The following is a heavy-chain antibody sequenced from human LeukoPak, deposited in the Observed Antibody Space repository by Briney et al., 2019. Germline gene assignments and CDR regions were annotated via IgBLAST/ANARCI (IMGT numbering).Heavy chain of an antibody. D-gene: IGHD2-2*01. CDR1: GFTFSEYA. CDR3: ARDHYMEVVPAAGAFDI. V-gene: IGHV3-30-3*01. CDR2: ISYDGRQK. J-gene: IGHJ3*02. Sequence: GRSLRLSCAASGFTFSEYAMHWVRQAPGKGLEWVAVISYDGRQKYYGDSVKGRFTISRDNAKNSLYLEMNSLRAEDTAVYYCARDHYMEVVPAAGAFDIWGQGTMVTVSS.